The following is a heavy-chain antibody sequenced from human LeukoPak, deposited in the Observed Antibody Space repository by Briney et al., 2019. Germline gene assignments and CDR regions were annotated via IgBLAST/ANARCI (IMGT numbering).Heavy chain of an antibody. Sequence: GGSLRPSCAASGFTFSRYWMHWVRQAPGKGLVWVSRINTDGSSTSYADSVKGRFTISRDNAKNTLYLQMNSLRAEDTAVYYCARRQLVRNFDYWGQGTLVTVSS. CDR2: INTDGSST. D-gene: IGHD6-6*01. CDR3: ARRQLVRNFDY. V-gene: IGHV3-74*01. CDR1: GFTFSRYW. J-gene: IGHJ4*02.